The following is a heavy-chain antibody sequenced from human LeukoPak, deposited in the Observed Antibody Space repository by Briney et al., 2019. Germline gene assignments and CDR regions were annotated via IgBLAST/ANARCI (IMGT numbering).Heavy chain of an antibody. D-gene: IGHD1-7*01. CDR2: INPNTGGT. Sequence: ASVKVSCKASGYTFTGYFMHWVRQAPGQGLEWMGRINPNTGGTNYAQKFQGRVTMTTDTSISTAYMEPSRLRSDDTAVYYCARDAGELYFDYWGQGTLVTVSS. J-gene: IGHJ4*02. CDR3: ARDAGELYFDY. CDR1: GYTFTGYF. V-gene: IGHV1-2*06.